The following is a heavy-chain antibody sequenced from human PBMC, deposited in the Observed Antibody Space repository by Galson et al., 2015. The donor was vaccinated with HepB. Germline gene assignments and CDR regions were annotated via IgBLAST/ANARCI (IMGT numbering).Heavy chain of an antibody. Sequence: SLRLSCAASGFTFSSYAMSWVRQTPGKGLEWVSAISGSGGSTYYADSVKGRFTISRDNSKNTLYLQMNGLRAEDTAVYYCAKDAYYDSSGYYVHEYFDYWGQGTLVTVSS. CDR1: GFTFSSYA. CDR2: ISGSGGST. V-gene: IGHV3-23*01. D-gene: IGHD3-22*01. CDR3: AKDAYYDSSGYYVHEYFDY. J-gene: IGHJ4*02.